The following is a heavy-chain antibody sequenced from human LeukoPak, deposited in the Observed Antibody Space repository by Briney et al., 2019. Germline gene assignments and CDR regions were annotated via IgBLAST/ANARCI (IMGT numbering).Heavy chain of an antibody. J-gene: IGHJ4*02. CDR1: GYTFTGYY. CDR3: ARDRRYYDILTGPDNPRDCLGY. Sequence: ASVKVSCKAPGYTFTGYYMHWGRQAPGQGLEWMGWINPNSGGTNYAQKFQGRVTMTRDTSISTAYMELSRLRSDDTAVYYCARDRRYYDILTGPDNPRDCLGYWGQGTLVTVSS. CDR2: INPNSGGT. V-gene: IGHV1-2*02. D-gene: IGHD3-9*01.